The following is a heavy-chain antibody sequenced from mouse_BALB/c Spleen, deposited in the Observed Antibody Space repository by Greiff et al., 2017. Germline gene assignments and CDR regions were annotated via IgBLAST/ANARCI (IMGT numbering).Heavy chain of an antibody. Sequence: EVQLQESGAELVRPGALVKLSCKASGFNIKDYYMHWVKQRPEQGLEWIGWIDPENGNSIYDPKFQGKASITANTSSNTAYLQLSSLTSEDTAVYYCARWITTVYCYAMDCWGRGTSVTVSS. D-gene: IGHD1-1*01. CDR2: IDPENGNS. J-gene: IGHJ4*01. CDR1: GFNIKDYY. V-gene: IGHV14-1*02. CDR3: ARWITTVYCYAMDC.